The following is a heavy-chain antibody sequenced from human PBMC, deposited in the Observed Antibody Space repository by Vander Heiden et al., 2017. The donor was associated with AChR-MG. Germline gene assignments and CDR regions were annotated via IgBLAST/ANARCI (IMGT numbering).Heavy chain of an antibody. CDR1: GFPFSSYC. D-gene: IGHD2-2*01. J-gene: IGHJ6*02. CDR3: AKVLVVVPAAIVYYGMDV. CDR2: ISYDGSNK. Sequence: QVQLVESGGGVVQPGRSLRLSCAASGFPFSSYCMHWVRQAPGKGLEWVAVISYDGSNKYYADSVKGRFTISRDNSKNTLYLQMNSLRAEDTAVYYCAKVLVVVPAAIVYYGMDVWGQGTTVTVSS. V-gene: IGHV3-30*18.